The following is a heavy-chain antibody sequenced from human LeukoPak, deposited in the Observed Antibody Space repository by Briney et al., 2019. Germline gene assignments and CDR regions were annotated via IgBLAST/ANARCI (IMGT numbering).Heavy chain of an antibody. CDR3: ARLTLAAAEDY. D-gene: IGHD6-13*01. J-gene: IGHJ4*02. CDR1: GYNFASYW. V-gene: IGHV5-51*01. CDR2: IYPDDSDT. Sequence: GESLKISCKGSGYNFASYWVAWVRQMPGKGLEWMGIIYPDDSDTTYSPAFQGQVTISADKSISTAYLQLSSLKASDTAMYYCARLTLAAAEDYWGQGTLVTVSS.